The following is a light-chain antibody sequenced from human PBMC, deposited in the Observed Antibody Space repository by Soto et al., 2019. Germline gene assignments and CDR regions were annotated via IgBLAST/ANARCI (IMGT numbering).Light chain of an antibody. CDR1: SSDVGGYNY. J-gene: IGLJ2*01. V-gene: IGLV2-11*01. CDR2: DVS. CDR3: CSYAGSHFL. Sequence: QSVLTHPRSVSGCPGQSVTISCTGTSSDVGGYNYVSWYQQHPGKAPKLMIYDVSQRPSGVPDRFSGSKSGNTASLTISGLQAEDEADYYCCSYAGSHFLFGGGTKLTVL.